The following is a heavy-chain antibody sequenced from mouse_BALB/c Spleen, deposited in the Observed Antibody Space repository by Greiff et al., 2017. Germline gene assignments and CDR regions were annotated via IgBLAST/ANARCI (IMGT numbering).Heavy chain of an antibody. J-gene: IGHJ3*01. CDR1: GYTFTDYV. CDR3: ARLGYDYAWFAY. V-gene: IGHV1-77*01. D-gene: IGHD2-4*01. CDR2: IYPGSGST. Sequence: VKLQESGPELVKPGASVKMSCKASGYTFTDYVISWVKQRTGQGLEWIGEIYPGSGSTYYNEKFKGKATLTADKSSNTAYMQLSSLTSEDSAVYFCARLGYDYAWFAYWGQGTLVTVSA.